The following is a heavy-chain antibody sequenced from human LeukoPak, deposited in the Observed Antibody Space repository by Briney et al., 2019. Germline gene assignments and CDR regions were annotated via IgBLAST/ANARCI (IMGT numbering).Heavy chain of an antibody. Sequence: ASVKVSCKASGYTFTSYDINWVRQATGQGLEWMGWMNPNSGNTGYAQKFQGRVTITRNTSISTAYMELSSLRSDDTTVYYCARTPNDYVWGSYRPYFDYWGQGTLVTVSS. CDR3: ARTPNDYVWGSYRPYFDY. CDR2: MNPNSGNT. CDR1: GYTFTSYD. J-gene: IGHJ4*02. D-gene: IGHD3-16*02. V-gene: IGHV1-8*03.